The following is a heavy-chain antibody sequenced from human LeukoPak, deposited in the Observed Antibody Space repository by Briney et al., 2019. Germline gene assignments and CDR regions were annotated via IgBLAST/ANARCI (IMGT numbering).Heavy chain of an antibody. CDR1: GYTFTSYY. J-gene: IGHJ3*02. CDR2: INPCGGST. D-gene: IGHD6-13*01. Sequence: ASVKVSCKASGYTFTSYYMHWVRQAPGQGVEGMGIINPCGGSTSYAQKFQGRVTMTRDTSTSTVYMELSSLRPEDTAVYYCARDGEEYSSSYNAAFDIWGQGTMATVS. CDR3: ARDGEEYSSSYNAAFDI. V-gene: IGHV1-46*01.